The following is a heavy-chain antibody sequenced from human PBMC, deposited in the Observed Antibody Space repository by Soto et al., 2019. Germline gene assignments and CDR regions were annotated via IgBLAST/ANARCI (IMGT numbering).Heavy chain of an antibody. Sequence: ASVKVSCKASAYTFTSYAMHWVRQAPGQRLEWMGWINAGNGNTKYSQKFQGRVTITRDTSASTAYMELSSLRSEDMAVYYFARSIVVVTALAYWGQGSLVTVSS. D-gene: IGHD2-21*02. CDR2: INAGNGNT. V-gene: IGHV1-3*01. CDR1: AYTFTSYA. CDR3: ARSIVVVTALAY. J-gene: IGHJ4*02.